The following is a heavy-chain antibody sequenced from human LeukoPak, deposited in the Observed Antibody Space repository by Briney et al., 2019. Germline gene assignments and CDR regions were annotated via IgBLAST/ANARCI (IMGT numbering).Heavy chain of an antibody. CDR1: GFTFSSYG. CDR2: IRYDGSNK. Sequence: GGSLRLSCAASGFTFSSYGMHWVRQAPGKGLEWVAFIRYDGSNKYYADSVKGRFTISRDNSKNTLYLQMNSLRAEDTAVYYCARDQYSSGWFDPVDYWGQGTLVTVSS. V-gene: IGHV3-30*02. D-gene: IGHD6-19*01. J-gene: IGHJ4*02. CDR3: ARDQYSSGWFDPVDY.